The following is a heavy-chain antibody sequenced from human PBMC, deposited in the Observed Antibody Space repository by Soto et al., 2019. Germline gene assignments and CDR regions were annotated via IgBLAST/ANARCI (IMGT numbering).Heavy chain of an antibody. CDR2: IIPIFGTA. CDR3: AQKIYGGNSDWYFDL. D-gene: IGHD2-21*02. CDR1: GGTFSSYA. J-gene: IGHJ2*01. Sequence: QVQLVQSGAEVKKPGSSVKVSCKASGGTFSSYAISWVRQAPGQGLEWMGGIIPIFGTANYALKFPGRVTLTAAESTSTASMELSSLRSEDTAVYYCAQKIYGGNSDWYFDLWGRGTLVTVSS. V-gene: IGHV1-69*12.